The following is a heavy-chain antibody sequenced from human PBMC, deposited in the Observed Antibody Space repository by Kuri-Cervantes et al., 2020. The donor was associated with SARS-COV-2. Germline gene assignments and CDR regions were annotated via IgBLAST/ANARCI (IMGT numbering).Heavy chain of an antibody. Sequence: ASVKVSCKVSGYTLTELSMHWVRQAPGQGLEWMGVINPTVGDTTYAQKFQGRVTMTRDTSTSTVYVELSSLRSEDTAVYYCARGRLLGGTTPRPPLDYWGQGTLVTVSS. CDR3: ARGRLLGGTTPRPPLDY. J-gene: IGHJ4*02. D-gene: IGHD1-26*01. V-gene: IGHV1-46*01. CDR2: INPTVGDT. CDR1: GYTLTELS.